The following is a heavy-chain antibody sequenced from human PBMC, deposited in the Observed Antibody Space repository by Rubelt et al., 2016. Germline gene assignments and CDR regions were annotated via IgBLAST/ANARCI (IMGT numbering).Heavy chain of an antibody. J-gene: IGHJ4*02. Sequence: QVQLRVSGSGLVKASQTLSLTCAVSGAYITNDGSSWNWIRQPPGKGLEWIGYVFHSGDTAYNSSLKSRVTISVDTSKNQFSLKLNSVTAADTAMYYCAAAFDYWGQGTLVTVSS. D-gene: IGHD6-25*01. CDR2: VFHSGDT. CDR3: AAAFDY. CDR1: GAYITNDGSS. V-gene: IGHV4-30-2*01.